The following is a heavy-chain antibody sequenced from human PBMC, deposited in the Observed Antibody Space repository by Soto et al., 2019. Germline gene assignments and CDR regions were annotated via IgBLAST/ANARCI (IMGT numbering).Heavy chain of an antibody. J-gene: IGHJ6*03. CDR1: GYTFTSYY. CDR3: ASVVAGGYYYYYMDV. CDR2: INPSGGST. Sequence: GASVKVSCKASGYTFTSYYMHWVRQAPGQGLEWMGIINPSGGSTSYAQKFQGRVTMTRDTSTSTVYMELSSLRSEDTAVYYCASVVAGGYYYYYMDVWGKGTTVTVSS. D-gene: IGHD2-21*01. V-gene: IGHV1-46*03.